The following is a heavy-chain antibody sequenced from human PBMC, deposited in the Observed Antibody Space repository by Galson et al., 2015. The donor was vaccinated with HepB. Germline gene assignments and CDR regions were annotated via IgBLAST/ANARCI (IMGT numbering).Heavy chain of an antibody. CDR1: GGTFSSYA. CDR2: IIPIFGTA. Sequence: SVKVSCKASGGTFSSYAISWVRQAPGQGLEWMGGIIPIFGTANYAQKFQGRVTITADESTSTAYMELSSLRSEDTAVYYCARVNYYGTTSPYIDHWGQGTLVTVSS. D-gene: IGHD3-10*01. CDR3: ARVNYYGTTSPYIDH. V-gene: IGHV1-69*13. J-gene: IGHJ4*02.